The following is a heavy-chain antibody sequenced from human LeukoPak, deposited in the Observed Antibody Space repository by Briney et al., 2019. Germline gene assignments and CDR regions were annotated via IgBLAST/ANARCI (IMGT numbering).Heavy chain of an antibody. J-gene: IGHJ1*01. V-gene: IGHV3-33*08. CDR1: GFTFSSYG. CDR2: IWYDGSKE. CDR3: AREGVSYGILTGYSHLDQ. Sequence: PGGSLRLSCAAPGFTFSSYGMHWVRQAPGKGLEWVAVIWYDGSKEYYAGSVKGRFTISRDNSKNTVYLQVNSLRAEDTAVYYCAREGVSYGILTGYSHLDQWGQGTLVTVSS. D-gene: IGHD3-9*01.